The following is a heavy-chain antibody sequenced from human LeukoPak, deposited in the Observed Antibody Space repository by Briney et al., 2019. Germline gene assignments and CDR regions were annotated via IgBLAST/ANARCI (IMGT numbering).Heavy chain of an antibody. CDR3: AKGSDGGRPYYFDS. CDR2: ISDTGRST. J-gene: IGHJ4*02. Sequence: GGSLRLSCVASGSSLSSYAMGWVRHPPGKGLEWVTAISDTGRSTYYADSVKGRFTMSKDTSKTTVYLQMNSLRADDTAVYFCAKGSDGGRPYYFDSWGQGALVTISS. CDR1: GSSLSSYA. V-gene: IGHV3-23*01. D-gene: IGHD2-15*01.